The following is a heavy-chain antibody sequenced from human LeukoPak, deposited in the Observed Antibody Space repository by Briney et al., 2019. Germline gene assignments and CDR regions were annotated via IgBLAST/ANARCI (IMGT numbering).Heavy chain of an antibody. D-gene: IGHD3-16*01. J-gene: IGHJ4*02. CDR3: AKDPSTLRLTDDY. CDR1: GFTFITYG. CDR2: ISASGGST. Sequence: AGGTLRLSCVASGFTFITYGMTWVRQAPGKGLEWVSTISASGGSTHHADSVKGRFTISRDNSKNTLYLQMNSLRAEDTAIYYCAKDPSTLRLTDDYWGQGTLVTVSS. V-gene: IGHV3-23*01.